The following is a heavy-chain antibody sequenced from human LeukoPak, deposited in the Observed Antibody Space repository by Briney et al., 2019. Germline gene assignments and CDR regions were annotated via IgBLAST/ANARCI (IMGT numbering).Heavy chain of an antibody. J-gene: IGHJ4*02. CDR1: GGSISSSGYY. CDR3: AAGGEYYYDSSGYYLFDY. CDR2: IYYSGST. V-gene: IGHV4-39*07. Sequence: SETLSLTCTVSGGSISSSGYYWGWIRQPPGKGLEWIGSIYYSGSTYYNPSLKSRVTISVDTSRNQFSLKLSSVTAADTAVYYCAAGGEYYYDSSGYYLFDYWGQGTLVTVSS. D-gene: IGHD3-22*01.